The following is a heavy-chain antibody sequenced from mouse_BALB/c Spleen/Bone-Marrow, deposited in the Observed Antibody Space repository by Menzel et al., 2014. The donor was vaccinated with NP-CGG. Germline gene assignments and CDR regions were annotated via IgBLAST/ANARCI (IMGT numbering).Heavy chain of an antibody. CDR1: GYTFTNYN. D-gene: IGHD1-1*01. CDR2: IDPYSGGS. Sequence: VQLQQSGPELVKPGASVKVSCKASGYTFTNYNMYWVKQSHEKSLEWIGYIDPYSGGSRYNQNFKGKATLTVDKSSSTAYMHLNSLTSEDSAVYYCARRVYYDYYAMDYWGQGTSVTVSS. J-gene: IGHJ4*01. V-gene: IGHV1S135*01. CDR3: ARRVYYDYYAMDY.